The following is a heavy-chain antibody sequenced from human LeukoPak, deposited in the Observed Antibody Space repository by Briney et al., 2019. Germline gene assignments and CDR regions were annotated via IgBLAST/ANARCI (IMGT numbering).Heavy chain of an antibody. D-gene: IGHD3-10*01. V-gene: IGHV1-46*01. CDR3: ARAPMVRGVIIVNWFDP. CDR2: INPSGGST. CDR1: GYIFTSYF. Sequence: ASVKVSCKASGYIFTSYFMHWVRQAPGQGLEWVGLINPSGGSTRYAQKFQGRVTMTRDMSTSTVYMELSSLRSEDTAVYYCARAPMVRGVIIVNWFDPWGQGTLVTVSS. J-gene: IGHJ5*02.